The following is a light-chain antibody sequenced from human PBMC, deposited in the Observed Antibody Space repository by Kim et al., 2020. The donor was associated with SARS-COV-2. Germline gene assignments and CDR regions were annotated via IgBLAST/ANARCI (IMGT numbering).Light chain of an antibody. CDR3: HSRDSSGNRWV. V-gene: IGLV3-19*01. CDR2: GKN. CDR1: TLRGSY. Sequence: LGQTVRITCRGDTLRGSYAAWYQQKPGQAPLLVFYGKNNRPSGISDRFSGSSSGNPASLTITGAQADDEADYYCHSRDSSGNRWVFGGGTKLTVL. J-gene: IGLJ3*02.